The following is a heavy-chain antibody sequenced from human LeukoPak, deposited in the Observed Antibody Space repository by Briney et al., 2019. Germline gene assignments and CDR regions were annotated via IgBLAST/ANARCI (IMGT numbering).Heavy chain of an antibody. CDR3: ARDATLSEYGLYFDY. V-gene: IGHV4-4*07. J-gene: IGHJ4*02. Sequence: SETLSLTCTVSGASISSHYWSWIRLPAGKGLEWIGRIHTIGNTNYNPSLKSRVTISLDKSKNQLSLKLSSLTAADTAVYYCARDATLSEYGLYFDYWGQGAVVTVSS. CDR2: IHTIGNT. CDR1: GASISSHY. D-gene: IGHD4-17*01.